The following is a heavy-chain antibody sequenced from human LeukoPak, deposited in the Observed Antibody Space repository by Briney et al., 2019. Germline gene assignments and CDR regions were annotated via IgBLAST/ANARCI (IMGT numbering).Heavy chain of an antibody. J-gene: IGHJ4*02. V-gene: IGHV3-23*01. Sequence: GGSLRLSCAVSGFTFSSYAMSWVRQAPGKGLEWVSAISGSGGSTYYADSVKGRFTISRDNSKNTLYLQMNSLRAEDTAMYYCAKDFSYGDYQVVPGYWGQGTLVTVSS. CDR3: AKDFSYGDYQVVPGY. D-gene: IGHD4-17*01. CDR1: GFTFSSYA. CDR2: ISGSGGST.